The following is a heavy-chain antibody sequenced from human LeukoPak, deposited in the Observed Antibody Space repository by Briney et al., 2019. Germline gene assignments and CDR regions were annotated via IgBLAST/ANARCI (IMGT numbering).Heavy chain of an antibody. V-gene: IGHV3-30*02. CDR1: GFTFSSYG. Sequence: PGGSLRLSCAASGFTFSSYGMHWVRQAPGKGLEWVAFTRYDGSNKYYADSVKGRFTISRDNSKNTLYLQMNSLRAEDTAVYYCAKDRAIFGEDCIDYWGQGTLVTVSS. J-gene: IGHJ4*02. D-gene: IGHD3-3*01. CDR2: TRYDGSNK. CDR3: AKDRAIFGEDCIDY.